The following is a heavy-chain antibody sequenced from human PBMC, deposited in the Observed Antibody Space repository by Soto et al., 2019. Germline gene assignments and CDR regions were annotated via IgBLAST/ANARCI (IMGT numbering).Heavy chain of an antibody. CDR2: ISSSSSTI. CDR1: GFTLSSYS. J-gene: IGHJ6*02. Sequence: EVQLVESGGGLVQPGGSLRLSCEASGFTLSSYSMNWARQAPGQGLEWVSYISSSSSTIYYSDSVKGRFTISRDNAKNSLYLHMNSLRYEDTSVYYCARDNPRSSGWDVWGQVTTVTFTS. V-gene: IGHV3-48*02. CDR3: ARDNPRSSGWDV.